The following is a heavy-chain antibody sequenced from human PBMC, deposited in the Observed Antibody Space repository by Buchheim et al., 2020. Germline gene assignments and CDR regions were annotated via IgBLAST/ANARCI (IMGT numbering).Heavy chain of an antibody. J-gene: IGHJ4*02. D-gene: IGHD6-13*01. V-gene: IGHV3-21*01. CDR2: ISSSSSYI. CDR1: GFAFSSYS. CDR3: AGFPSCERQLACFDY. Sequence: EVQLVESGGGLVKPGGSLRLSCAASGFAFSSYSMNWVRQAPGKGLEWVSSISSSSSYIYYADSVKGRFTISRDNAKNSLYLEMNSLGVEDTAVYYCAGFPSCERQLACFDYGGQGP.